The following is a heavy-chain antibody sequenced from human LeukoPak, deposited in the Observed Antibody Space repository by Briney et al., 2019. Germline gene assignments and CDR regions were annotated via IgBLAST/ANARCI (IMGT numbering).Heavy chain of an antibody. V-gene: IGHV4-59*12. CDR1: GDSISSYF. J-gene: IGHJ5*02. CDR3: ARDSHALDMATPGGFGP. D-gene: IGHD5-24*01. CDR2: VHNSGST. Sequence: SSETLSLTCTVSGDSISSYFWSWIRQPPGKGLEWIGYVHNSGSTSYNPSLKTRVTISVDTSKTQFSLNLRSVTAADTAVYYCARDSHALDMATPGGFGPWGQGTLVTVSS.